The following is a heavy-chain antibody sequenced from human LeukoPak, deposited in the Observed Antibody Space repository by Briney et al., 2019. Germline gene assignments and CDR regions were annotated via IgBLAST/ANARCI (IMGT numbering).Heavy chain of an antibody. J-gene: IGHJ4*02. D-gene: IGHD2-15*01. CDR1: GGSISSYY. Sequence: PSETPSLTCTVSGGSISSYYWSWIRQPPGKGLEWIGYIYYSGGTNYNPSLKSRVTISVDTSKNQFSPKLSSVTAADTAVYYCARDVWSTYCSGGSCPGGFDYWGQGTLVTVSS. CDR3: ARDVWSTYCSGGSCPGGFDY. V-gene: IGHV4-59*01. CDR2: IYYSGGT.